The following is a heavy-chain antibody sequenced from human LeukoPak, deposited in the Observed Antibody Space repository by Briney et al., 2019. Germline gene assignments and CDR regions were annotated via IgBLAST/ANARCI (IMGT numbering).Heavy chain of an antibody. D-gene: IGHD2-15*01. CDR1: GGTFSSYA. V-gene: IGHV3-23*01. CDR3: AKEEGYNHYYYMDV. J-gene: IGHJ6*03. CDR2: ISGSGGST. Sequence: SCKASGGTFSSYAMSWVRQAPGKGLEWVSAISGSGGSTYYADSVKGRFTISRDNSKNTLYLQMNSLRAEDRAVYYCAKEEGYNHYYYMDVWGKEATVTVSS.